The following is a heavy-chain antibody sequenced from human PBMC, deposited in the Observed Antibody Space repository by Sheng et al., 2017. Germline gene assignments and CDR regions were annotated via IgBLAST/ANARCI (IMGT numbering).Heavy chain of an antibody. CDR1: GGSISRYY. CDR2: ISYSGTT. J-gene: IGHJ6*03. CDR3: ARNYHDSSGYPYYFYYMDV. Sequence: QVQLQESGPGLVKPSETLSLTCTVSGGSISRYYWSWIRQPPGKGLEWIGYISYSGTTNYNPSLKSRVTISVDTSKNQFSLNLSSVTAADTAVYYCARNYHDSSGYPYYFYYMDVWGQGTTVTVSS. V-gene: IGHV4-59*12. D-gene: IGHD3-22*01.